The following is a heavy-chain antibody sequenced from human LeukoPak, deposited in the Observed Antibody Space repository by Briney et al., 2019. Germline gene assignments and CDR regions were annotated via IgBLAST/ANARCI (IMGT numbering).Heavy chain of an antibody. CDR1: GFTFTDYY. CDR3: ILSSGFMYYFDC. J-gene: IGHJ4*02. Sequence: GGSLRLSCAASGFTFTDYYLSWIRQAPGKGLEWVSYISSSGSTIFYADSVKGRFTGSRSNGKSSLYLEMNSLRAEDTAVYYCILSSGFMYYFDCWGQGTLVSVSS. V-gene: IGHV3-11*01. D-gene: IGHD3-22*01. CDR2: ISSSGSTI.